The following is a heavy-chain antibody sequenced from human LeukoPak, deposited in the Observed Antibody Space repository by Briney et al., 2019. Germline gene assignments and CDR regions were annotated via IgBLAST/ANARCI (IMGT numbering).Heavy chain of an antibody. Sequence: PSETLSLTCTVSGGSINTPNYYWGWIRQTPGKGLEWIGNIFYSGGTYYSPSLTSRVTISLDTSRNQFSLKLSSVTAADTAVYYCAGRIGNAFDIWGQGTMVTVSS. V-gene: IGHV4-39*07. CDR1: GGSINTPNYY. D-gene: IGHD3-10*01. J-gene: IGHJ3*02. CDR3: AGRIGNAFDI. CDR2: IFYSGGT.